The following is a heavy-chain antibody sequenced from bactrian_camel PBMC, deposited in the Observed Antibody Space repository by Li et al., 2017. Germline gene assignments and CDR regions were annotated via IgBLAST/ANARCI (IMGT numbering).Heavy chain of an antibody. D-gene: IGHD5*01. CDR3: ATGLAWTDSST. V-gene: IGHV3S1*01. Sequence: VQLVESGGGSVQAGGSLRLSCAAPGYTYDTYCMGWYRQAPGKGLEWVSGIYPNGRSTYSADVKGRFTVSRANGRKTLYLQMDSLKIEDTAVYYCATGLAWTDSSTRGQGTQVTVS. CDR1: GYTYDTYC. J-gene: IGHJ4*01. CDR2: IYPNGRST.